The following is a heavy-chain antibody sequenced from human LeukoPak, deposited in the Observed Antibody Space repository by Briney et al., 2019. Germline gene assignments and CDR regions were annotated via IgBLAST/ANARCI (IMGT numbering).Heavy chain of an antibody. CDR3: ARTYYDFWSGYRPLYYFDY. Sequence: GASVKVSCKASGYTFTSYAMHWVRQAPGQRLEWMGWINAGNGNTKYSQKFQGRVTITRDTSASTAYMELSSLRSEDTAVYYCARTYYDFWSGYRPLYYFDYWGQGTLVTGSS. D-gene: IGHD3-3*01. CDR2: INAGNGNT. CDR1: GYTFTSYA. V-gene: IGHV1-3*01. J-gene: IGHJ4*02.